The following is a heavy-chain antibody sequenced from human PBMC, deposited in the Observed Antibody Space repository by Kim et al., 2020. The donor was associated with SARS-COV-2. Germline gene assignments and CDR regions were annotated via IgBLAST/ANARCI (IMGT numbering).Heavy chain of an antibody. CDR3: VRDQYSTSSGFYYYGMDV. D-gene: IGHD6-6*01. CDR2: IHYSGRT. J-gene: IGHJ6*02. Sequence: SETLSLTCTVSGGSISSGDYYWSWIRRPPGKGLEWIGYIHYSGRTYYNPSLKSRVSISMDKSKNQFSLKLSSVTAADTAVYYCVRDQYSTSSGFYYYGMDVWGQGTTVTVSS. CDR1: GGSISSGDYY. V-gene: IGHV4-30-4*08.